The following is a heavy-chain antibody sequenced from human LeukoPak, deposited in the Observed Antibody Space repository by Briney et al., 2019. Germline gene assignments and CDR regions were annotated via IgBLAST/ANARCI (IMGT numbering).Heavy chain of an antibody. Sequence: GGSLRLSCAASGFTFSSYAMSWVRQAPGKGLEWVSAISGSGGSTYYADSVKGRFTISRDNSKNTLYLQMNSLRAEDTAVYYCAKLARVERTGSKGAFDIWGQGTMVTVSS. J-gene: IGHJ3*02. CDR3: AKLARVERTGSKGAFDI. CDR1: GFTFSSYA. V-gene: IGHV3-23*01. CDR2: ISGSGGST. D-gene: IGHD3-10*01.